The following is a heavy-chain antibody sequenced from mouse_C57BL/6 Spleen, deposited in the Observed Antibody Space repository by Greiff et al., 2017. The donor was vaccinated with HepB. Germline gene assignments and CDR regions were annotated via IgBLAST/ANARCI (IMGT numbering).Heavy chain of an antibody. Sequence: QVQLQQPGAELVRPGSSVKLSCKASGYTFTSYWMDWVKQRPGQGLEWIGNIYPSDSETHYNQKFKDKATLTVDKSSSTAYMQLSSLTSEDSAFYYGAIRVGYLTGDYWGQGTTLTVSS. J-gene: IGHJ2*01. CDR1: GYTFTSYW. V-gene: IGHV1-61*01. CDR2: IYPSDSET. CDR3: AIRVGYLTGDY. D-gene: IGHD2-2*01.